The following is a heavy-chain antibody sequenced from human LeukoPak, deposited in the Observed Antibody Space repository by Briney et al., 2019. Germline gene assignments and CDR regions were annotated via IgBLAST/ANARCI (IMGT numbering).Heavy chain of an antibody. J-gene: IGHJ6*02. D-gene: IGHD4-17*01. CDR3: ARGDYGDYYYYYGMDV. CDR2: ISAYNGNT. V-gene: IGHV1-18*01. Sequence: ASVKVSCKASGYTFTSYGISWVRQAPGQGLEWVGWISAYNGNTNYAQKLQGRVTMTTDTSTSTAYMELRSLRSDDTAVYYCARGDYGDYYYYYGMDVWGQGTTVTVSS. CDR1: GYTFTSYG.